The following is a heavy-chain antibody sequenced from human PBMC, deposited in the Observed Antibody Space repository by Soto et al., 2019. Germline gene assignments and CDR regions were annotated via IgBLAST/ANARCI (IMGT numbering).Heavy chain of an antibody. CDR2: INHSGST. CDR1: GGSFSGYY. V-gene: IGHV4-34*01. Sequence: QVQLQQWGAGLLKPSETLSLTCAVYGGSFSGYYWSWIRQPPGKGLEWIGEINHSGSTNYNPSLKSRFTISVDTSKNQFSLKLSSVSAADTAVYYCATGRGVRGVIITTYYYYGLDVWGQGTTVTVSS. D-gene: IGHD3-10*01. J-gene: IGHJ6*02. CDR3: ATGRGVRGVIITTYYYYGLDV.